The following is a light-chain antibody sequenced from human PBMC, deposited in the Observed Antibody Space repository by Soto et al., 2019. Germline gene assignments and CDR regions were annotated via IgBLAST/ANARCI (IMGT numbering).Light chain of an antibody. CDR2: GAS. J-gene: IGKJ2*01. V-gene: IGKV3-15*01. Sequence: EIVMTQSPATLSVSPGDRATLSCRASQSINNNLAWYQQKPGQAPRLLIHGASTRATGIPARFSGSGSGAEFTLTISSRNSEDDDVSYCYHYDDWHSGYTFGQGTKVEI. CDR3: YHYDDWHSGYT. CDR1: QSINNN.